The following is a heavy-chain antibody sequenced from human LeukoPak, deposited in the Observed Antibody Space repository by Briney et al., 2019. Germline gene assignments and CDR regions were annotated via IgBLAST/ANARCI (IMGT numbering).Heavy chain of an antibody. CDR3: AKVAKYYYGSETYYFFEH. J-gene: IGHJ4*02. V-gene: IGHV3-30*18. CDR2: RSYDGLIE. CDR1: GFSFGTYG. Sequence: PGGSLRLSCVASGFSFGTYGMHWVRQAPGKGLEWMAIRSYDGLIEYYADSARGRFTISRDISKNSLYLQMNSLRVEDTAVYYCAKVAKYYYGSETYYFFEHWGQGTPVTASS. D-gene: IGHD3-10*01.